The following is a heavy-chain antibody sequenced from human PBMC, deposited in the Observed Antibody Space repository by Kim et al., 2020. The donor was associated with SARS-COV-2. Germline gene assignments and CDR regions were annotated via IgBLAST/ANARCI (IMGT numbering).Heavy chain of an antibody. V-gene: IGHV1-69*01. Sequence: NHAKRFQGRVTITADESTSTAYMGLSSLRSEDTAVYYCARDRYGDYRFDPWGQGTLVTVSS. J-gene: IGHJ5*02. D-gene: IGHD4-17*01. CDR3: ARDRYGDYRFDP.